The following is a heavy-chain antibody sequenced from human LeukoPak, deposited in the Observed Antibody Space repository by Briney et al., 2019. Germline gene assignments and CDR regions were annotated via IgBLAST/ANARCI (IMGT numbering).Heavy chain of an antibody. Sequence: ASMKVPCKSSGFTFTDHYIHWVRQGPGQGLEWMGYIGPHSTFTSSPQEFQGRVTMTRDASMSTAYMELTRLTSDDTAVYYCVREGEGPLSKDFDYWGQGTLVTVSS. CDR3: VREGEGPLSKDFDY. D-gene: IGHD2/OR15-2a*01. CDR2: IGPHSTFT. V-gene: IGHV1-2*02. J-gene: IGHJ4*02. CDR1: GFTFTDHY.